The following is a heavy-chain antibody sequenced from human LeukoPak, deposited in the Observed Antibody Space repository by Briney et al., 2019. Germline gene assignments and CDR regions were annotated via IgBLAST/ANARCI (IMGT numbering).Heavy chain of an antibody. CDR3: ATLGTVVTDWYFDL. CDR1: GYTLTELS. Sequence: ASVKVSCKVSGYTLTELSMHWVRQAPGKGLEWVGGFDPEDGETIYAQKFQGRVTMTEDTSTDTAYMELSSLRSEDTAVYYCATLGTVVTDWYFDLWGRGTLVTVSS. D-gene: IGHD4-23*01. CDR2: FDPEDGET. J-gene: IGHJ2*01. V-gene: IGHV1-24*01.